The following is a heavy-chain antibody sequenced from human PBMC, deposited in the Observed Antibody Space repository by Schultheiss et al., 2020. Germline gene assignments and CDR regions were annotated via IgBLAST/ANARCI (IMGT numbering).Heavy chain of an antibody. D-gene: IGHD6-19*01. CDR1: GFTFSGSA. J-gene: IGHJ6*02. CDR3: TRAGYSSGWLNYYGMDV. Sequence: GSLRLSCAASGFTFSGSAMHWVRQASGKGLEWVGRIRSKANSYATAYAASVKGRFTISRDDSKNTAYLQMNSLKTEDTAVYYCTRAGYSSGWLNYYGMDVWGQGTTVTVSS. V-gene: IGHV3-73*01. CDR2: IRSKANSYAT.